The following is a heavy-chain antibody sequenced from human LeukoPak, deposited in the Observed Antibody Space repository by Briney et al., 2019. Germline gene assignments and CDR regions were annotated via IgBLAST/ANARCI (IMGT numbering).Heavy chain of an antibody. CDR2: IYYSGST. D-gene: IGHD3-22*01. Sequence: SETLSLTCTVSGGSISSSSYYWGWIRQPPGKGLEWIGSIYYSGSTYYNPSLKSRVTISVDTSKNQFSLKLSSVTAADTAVYYCARHGQYYYDSSGYYPRGWFDPWGQGTLVTVSS. CDR1: GGSISSSSYY. CDR3: ARHGQYYYDSSGYYPRGWFDP. V-gene: IGHV4-39*01. J-gene: IGHJ5*02.